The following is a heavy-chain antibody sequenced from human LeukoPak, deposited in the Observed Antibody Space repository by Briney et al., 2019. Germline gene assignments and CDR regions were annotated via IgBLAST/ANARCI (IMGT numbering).Heavy chain of an antibody. J-gene: IGHJ3*02. D-gene: IGHD3-3*01. CDR1: GYTFTSYD. V-gene: IGHV1-8*03. CDR2: MNPNSGNT. Sequence: ASVKVSCKASGYTFTSYDINWVRQATGQGLEWMGWMNPNSGNTGYAQKFQGRVTITRNTSISTAYMELSSLRSEDTAVCYCAVLRFLDPPAFDIWGQGTMVTVSS. CDR3: AVLRFLDPPAFDI.